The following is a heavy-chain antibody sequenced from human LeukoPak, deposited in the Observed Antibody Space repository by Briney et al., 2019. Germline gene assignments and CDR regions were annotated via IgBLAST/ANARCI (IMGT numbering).Heavy chain of an antibody. D-gene: IGHD3-10*01. V-gene: IGHV4-59*01. CDR3: ARGGVYYYGSGSYSSNWFDP. CDR2: IYYSGST. J-gene: IGHJ5*02. CDR1: GGSISSYY. Sequence: SETLSLTCTVSGGSISSYYWSWIRQPPGKGLEWIGYIYYSGSTNYNPSLKSRVTISVDTSKNQFSLKLSSVAAADTAVYYCARGGVYYYGSGSYSSNWFDPWGQGTLVTVST.